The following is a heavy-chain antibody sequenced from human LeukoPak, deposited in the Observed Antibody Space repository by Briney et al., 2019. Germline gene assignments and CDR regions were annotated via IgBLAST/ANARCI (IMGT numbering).Heavy chain of an antibody. V-gene: IGHV4-59*01. CDR3: ARGEDWFDP. CDR2: IYYSGST. Sequence: TSETLSLTCTVSGGSISSYYWSWIRQPPGKGPEWIGYIYYSGSTNYNPSLKSRVTISVDTSKNQFSLKLSSVTAADTAVYYCARGEDWFDPWGQGTLVTVSS. J-gene: IGHJ5*02. CDR1: GGSISSYY.